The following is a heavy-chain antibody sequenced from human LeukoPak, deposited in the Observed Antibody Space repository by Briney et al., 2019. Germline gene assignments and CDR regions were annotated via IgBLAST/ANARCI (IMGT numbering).Heavy chain of an antibody. V-gene: IGHV1-18*01. CDR2: ISAYNGNT. J-gene: IGHJ6*02. CDR3: ARDLNGEYGYSSSWYPGYYYYGMDV. Sequence: ASVKVSCKASGYTFTSYGISWVRQAPGQELEWMGWISAYNGNTNYAQKPQGRVTMTTDTSTSTAYMELRSLRSDDTAVYYCARDLNGEYGYSSSWYPGYYYYGMDVWGQGTTVTVSS. CDR1: GYTFTSYG. D-gene: IGHD6-13*01.